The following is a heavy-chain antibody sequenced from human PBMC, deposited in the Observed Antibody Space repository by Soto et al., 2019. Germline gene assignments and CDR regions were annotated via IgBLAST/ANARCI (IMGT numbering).Heavy chain of an antibody. J-gene: IGHJ4*02. CDR2: IKSKTDGGTT. V-gene: IGHV3-15*07. CDR3: TTGVPPPRYAGLAAAGVDY. Sequence: GGSLRLSCAASGFTFSNAWMNWVRQAPGKGLEWVGRIKSKTDGGTTDYAAPVKGRFTISRDDSKNTLYLQMNSLKTEDTAVYYCTTGVPPPRYAGLAAAGVDYWGQGTLVTVSS. D-gene: IGHD6-13*01. CDR1: GFTFSNAW.